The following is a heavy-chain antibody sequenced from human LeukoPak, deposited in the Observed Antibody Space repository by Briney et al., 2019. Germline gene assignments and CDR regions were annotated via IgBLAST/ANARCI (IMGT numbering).Heavy chain of an antibody. CDR1: GFTFSDYS. Sequence: GSLRLSCAASGFTFSDYSMNWVRQAPGKGLEWVSQISSSGSTMYYADSVKGRFTISRDNAKNSLYLQMNSLRDEDTAVYYCASGYSRGGDYWGQGTLVTVSS. CDR3: ASGYSRGGDY. CDR2: ISSSGSTM. J-gene: IGHJ4*02. V-gene: IGHV3-48*02. D-gene: IGHD2-21*01.